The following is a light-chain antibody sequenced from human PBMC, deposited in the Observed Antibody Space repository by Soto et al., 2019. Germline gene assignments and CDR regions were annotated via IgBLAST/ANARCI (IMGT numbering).Light chain of an antibody. V-gene: IGLV2-8*01. CDR1: SSDVAGSNF. J-gene: IGLJ3*02. CDR3: SSYAGISHAGSRIVV. Sequence: QSALTQPPSASGSPGQSVTISCTGTSSDVAGSNFVSWYQQYPGKAPKLMIYEVTKRPSGVPDRFSGSKSGNTASLTVSGLQAEDEADYYCSSYAGISHAGSRIVVFGGGNQLTVL. CDR2: EVT.